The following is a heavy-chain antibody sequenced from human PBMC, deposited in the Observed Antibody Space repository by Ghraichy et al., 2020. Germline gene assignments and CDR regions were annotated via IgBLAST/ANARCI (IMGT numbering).Heavy chain of an antibody. CDR3: VREGQKLSKSDFDL. D-gene: IGHD1-7*01. J-gene: IGHJ5*02. Sequence: GESLNISCAASGFNFRDYYMSWIRQAPGKGLEWVSLISSNGRDTNYADSVRGRVTISRDNAKSALFLQVNTLRAEDTAVYYCVREGQKLSKSDFDLWGQGTPVTVSS. V-gene: IGHV3-11*06. CDR1: GFNFRDYY. CDR2: ISSNGRDT.